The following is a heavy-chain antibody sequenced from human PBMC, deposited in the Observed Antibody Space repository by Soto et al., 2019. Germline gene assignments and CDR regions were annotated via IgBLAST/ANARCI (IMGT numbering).Heavy chain of an antibody. CDR3: ARDRPGDEGDAFDI. CDR2: LYSGGST. J-gene: IGHJ3*02. Sequence: EVQLVETGGGLIQPGGSLKLSCAAYGLLVSTNYMNWVRQAPGKGLEWVSVLYSGGSTHYAGSVEGRFIISRDNSKNTLYCQMNSLRSADTAVYYCARDRPGDEGDAFDIWGHGTLVTVSS. V-gene: IGHV3-53*02. CDR1: GLLVSTNY. D-gene: IGHD3-10*01.